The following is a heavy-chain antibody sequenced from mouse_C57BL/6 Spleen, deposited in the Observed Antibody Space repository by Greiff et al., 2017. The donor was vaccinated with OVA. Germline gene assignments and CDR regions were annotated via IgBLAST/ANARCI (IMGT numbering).Heavy chain of an antibody. Sequence: EVKVVESGGGLVKPGGSLKLSCAASGFTFSSYAMSWVRQTPEKRLEWVATISDGGSYTYYPDNVKGRFTISRDNAKNNLYLQMSHLKSEDTAMYYCAREGNYDYDGYFDYWGQGTTLTVSS. CDR2: ISDGGSYT. V-gene: IGHV5-4*01. CDR1: GFTFSSYA. J-gene: IGHJ2*01. D-gene: IGHD2-4*01. CDR3: AREGNYDYDGYFDY.